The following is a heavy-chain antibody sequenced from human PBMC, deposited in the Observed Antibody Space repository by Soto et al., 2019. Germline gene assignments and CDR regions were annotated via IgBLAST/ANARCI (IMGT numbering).Heavy chain of an antibody. D-gene: IGHD3-22*01. V-gene: IGHV6-1*01. Sequence: PSQTLSLTCAISGDSVSSNSAAWNWIRQSPSRGLEWLGMTYYRSKWYNDYAVSVKSRITINPDTSKNQFSLQLNSVTPEDTAVYYCARVRYDSSGFEQGLFDYWGQGTLVTVSS. CDR1: GDSVSSNSAA. CDR2: TYYRSKWYN. J-gene: IGHJ4*02. CDR3: ARVRYDSSGFEQGLFDY.